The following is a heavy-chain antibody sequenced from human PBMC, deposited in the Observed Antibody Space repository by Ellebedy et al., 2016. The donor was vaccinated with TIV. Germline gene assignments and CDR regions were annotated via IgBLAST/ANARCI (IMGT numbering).Heavy chain of an antibody. CDR2: IYYSGST. CDR3: ARLMAVAGPVNWFDP. D-gene: IGHD6-19*01. Sequence: MPSETLSLTCTVSGGPISSSSYYWGWIRKPPGKGLEWIGSIYYSGSTYYNPSLKSRVTISVDTSKNQFSLKLSSVTAADTAVYYCARLMAVAGPVNWFDPWGQGTLVTVSS. V-gene: IGHV4-39*01. CDR1: GGPISSSSYY. J-gene: IGHJ5*02.